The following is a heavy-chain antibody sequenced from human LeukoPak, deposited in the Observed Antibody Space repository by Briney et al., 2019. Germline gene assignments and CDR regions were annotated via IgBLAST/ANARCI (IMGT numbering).Heavy chain of an antibody. CDR3: AGAYCGGDCYSEAEYYYYGMDV. Sequence: PSETLSLTCAVYGGSFSGYYWSWVRQPPGKGLEWIGEINHSGSTNYNPSLKSRVTISVDTSKNQFSLKLSSVTAADTAVYYCAGAYCGGDCYSEAEYYYYGMDVWGQGTTVTVS. CDR1: GGSFSGYY. V-gene: IGHV4-34*01. CDR2: INHSGST. D-gene: IGHD2-21*02. J-gene: IGHJ6*02.